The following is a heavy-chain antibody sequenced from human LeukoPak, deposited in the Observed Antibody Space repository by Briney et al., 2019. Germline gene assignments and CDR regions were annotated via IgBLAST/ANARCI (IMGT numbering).Heavy chain of an antibody. V-gene: IGHV1-2*02. CDR2: INPNSGGT. CDR3: ARAGRTWELLLRGNDY. J-gene: IGHJ4*02. CDR1: GYPFTGYY. D-gene: IGHD1-26*01. Sequence: GASVKVSCKASGYPFTGYYMHWVRQAPGQGLEWTGWINPNSGGTNYAQKFQGRVTMTRDTSISTAYMELSRLRSDDTAVYYCARAGRTWELLLRGNDYWGQGTLVTVSS.